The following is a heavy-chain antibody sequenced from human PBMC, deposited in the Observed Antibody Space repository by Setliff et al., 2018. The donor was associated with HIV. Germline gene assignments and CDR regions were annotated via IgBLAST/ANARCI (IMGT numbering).Heavy chain of an antibody. CDR2: IYDSGST. CDR1: GGSVSSGSYY. Sequence: PSETLSLTCTVSGGSVSSGSYYWSWIRQPPGKGLEWIGYIYDSGSTKHNPSLKSRVTISLDTSKNQFSLKLTSVTAADTAVYYCARYSPRGYTLTGPYWGQGTLVTVA. V-gene: IGHV4-61*01. J-gene: IGHJ4*02. CDR3: ARYSPRGYTLTGPY. D-gene: IGHD6-25*01.